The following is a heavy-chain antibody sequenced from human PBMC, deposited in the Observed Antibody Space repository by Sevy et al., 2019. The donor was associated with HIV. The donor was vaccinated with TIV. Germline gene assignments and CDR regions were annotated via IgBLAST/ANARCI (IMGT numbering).Heavy chain of an antibody. CDR2: IRGSGGST. D-gene: IGHD2-2*01. V-gene: IGHV3-23*01. CDR3: AKVFGIVVVPAAAGFDY. Sequence: GGSRRPSVPASEFTFSSKPRGGFARPPGKGLEGVSAIRGSGGSTYYADSVKGRLTISRDNSKNTLYLQMNSLRAEDTAVYYCAKVFGIVVVPAAAGFDYWGQGTLVTVSS. CDR1: EFTFSSKP. J-gene: IGHJ4*02.